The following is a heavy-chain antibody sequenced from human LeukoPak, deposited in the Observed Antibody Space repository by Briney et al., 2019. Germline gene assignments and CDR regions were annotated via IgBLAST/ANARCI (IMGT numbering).Heavy chain of an antibody. Sequence: ASVKVSCKASGYTFSSYSIAWVRHAPGQGLEWMGWVSGYEGHTSYAPNIQDRITMTTDTPTSTAYMDIRSLRPDDTAIYYCARSLYSSGWAFDSWGQGTLVTVS. J-gene: IGHJ4*02. CDR2: VSGYEGHT. CDR1: GYTFSSYS. V-gene: IGHV1-18*01. CDR3: ARSLYSSGWAFDS. D-gene: IGHD6-19*01.